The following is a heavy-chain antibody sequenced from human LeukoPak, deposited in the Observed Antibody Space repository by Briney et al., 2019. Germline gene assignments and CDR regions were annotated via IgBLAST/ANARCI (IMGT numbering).Heavy chain of an antibody. CDR2: ISGSDSGT. V-gene: IGHV3-23*01. D-gene: IGHD2-8*02. CDR1: GFTFSTYA. Sequence: GGSLRLSCEASGFTFSTYAMSWVRQPPGKGLQWVSGISGSDSGTYYTDSVKGRFTISRDNSKNAVYLEIDNLRAEDTAVYYCAKCMSGTGVCLNFDSWGQGILVTVSS. J-gene: IGHJ4*02. CDR3: AKCMSGTGVCLNFDS.